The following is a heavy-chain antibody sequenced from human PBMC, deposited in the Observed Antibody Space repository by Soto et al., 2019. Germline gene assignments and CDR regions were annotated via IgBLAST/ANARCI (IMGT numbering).Heavy chain of an antibody. J-gene: IGHJ4*02. D-gene: IGHD3-22*01. CDR1: GVSISTSHW. V-gene: IGHV4-4*02. CDR3: ERDVGCYYDDSPADHFDC. Sequence: SETLSLTCTVSGVSISTSHWWSWVRQPPGQGLDWIGEIHHSGSTNFNPSLKSHFTISVDKSKSQFFLKLTFVTAADTDAYFFERDVGCYYDDSPADHFDCWGQGTLVTVSS. CDR2: IHHSGST.